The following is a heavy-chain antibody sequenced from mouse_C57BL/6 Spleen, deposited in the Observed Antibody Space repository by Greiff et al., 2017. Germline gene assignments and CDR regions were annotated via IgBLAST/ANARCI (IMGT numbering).Heavy chain of an antibody. V-gene: IGHV1-64*01. CDR3: ARRGDYGSSHVYFDV. J-gene: IGHJ1*03. CDR1: GYTFTSYW. D-gene: IGHD1-1*01. Sequence: VQLQQPGAELVKPGASVKLSCKASGYTFTSYWMHWVKQRPGQGLEWIGMIHPNSGSTNYNEKFKSKATLTVDKSSSTAYMQLSSLTSEDSAVYYCARRGDYGSSHVYFDVWGTGTTVTVSS. CDR2: IHPNSGST.